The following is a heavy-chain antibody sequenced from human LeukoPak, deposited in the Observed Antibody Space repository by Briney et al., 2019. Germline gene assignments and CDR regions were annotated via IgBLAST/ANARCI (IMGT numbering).Heavy chain of an antibody. CDR2: IYYSGST. V-gene: IGHV4-39*07. CDR3: ARANSYSSGWYFDY. D-gene: IGHD6-19*01. Sequence: PSETLSLTCTVSGGSISSSSYYWGWIRQPPGKGLEWIGSIYYSGSTYYNPSLKSRVTISVDTSKNQFSLKLSSVTAADTAVYYCARANSYSSGWYFDYWGQGTLVTVSS. CDR1: GGSISSSSYY. J-gene: IGHJ4*02.